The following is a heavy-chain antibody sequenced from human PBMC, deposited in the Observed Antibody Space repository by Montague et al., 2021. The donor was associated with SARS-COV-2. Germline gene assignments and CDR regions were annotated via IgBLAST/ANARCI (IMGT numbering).Heavy chain of an antibody. J-gene: IGHJ6*02. CDR3: ARDLGAVVVAAIKYYYYGMDV. CDR2: IKQDGSEK. CDR1: GFTFSSYW. V-gene: IGHV3-7*03. Sequence: SLRLSCAASGFTFSSYWMSWVRQAPGKGLEWVANIKQDGSEKYYVDSVKGRSTISRDNAKNSLYLQMNSLRAEDTAVYYCARDLGAVVVAAIKYYYYGMDVWGQGTTVTVS. D-gene: IGHD2-15*01.